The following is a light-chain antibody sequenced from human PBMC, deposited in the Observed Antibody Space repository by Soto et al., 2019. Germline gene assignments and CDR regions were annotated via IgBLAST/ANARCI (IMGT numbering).Light chain of an antibody. CDR1: QSVSSSY. CDR2: GAS. V-gene: IGKV3-20*01. Sequence: EIVLTQSPGTLSLSPGERATLSCRASQSVSSSYLAWYQQKPVQAPRLLIYGASSRATGIPDRFSGSGSGTDFTLTISRLEPEEFAVYYCQQYGSSRTFGQGTRLESK. CDR3: QQYGSSRT. J-gene: IGKJ5*01.